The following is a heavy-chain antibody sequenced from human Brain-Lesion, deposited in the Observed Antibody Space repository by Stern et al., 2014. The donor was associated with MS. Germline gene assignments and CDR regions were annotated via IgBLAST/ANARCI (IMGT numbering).Heavy chain of an antibody. J-gene: IGHJ5*02. Sequence: MQLVESGPGLVKPSETLSLTCTVAGGSVSSTSYAWAWIRQPPGKGLGWIGTIYYSGNTYYSPSLKSRPTISLDRPKNQFPRQLSFVTAADTAVYYCAGEEDIRYCSGGSCTGNWFDPWGQGTLVTVSS. CDR3: AGEEDIRYCSGGSCTGNWFDP. CDR2: IYYSGNT. CDR1: GGSVSSTSYA. V-gene: IGHV4-39*01. D-gene: IGHD2-15*01.